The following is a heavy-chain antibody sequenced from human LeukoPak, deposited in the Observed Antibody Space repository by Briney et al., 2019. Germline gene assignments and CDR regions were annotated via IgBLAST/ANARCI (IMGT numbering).Heavy chain of an antibody. CDR3: ATYGSGSGPFFDS. CDR1: GYMFSDYY. D-gene: IGHD3-10*01. V-gene: IGHV3-11*04. Sequence: GGSLRLSCAASGYMFSDYYMSWIRQAPEKGLEWLSYISHSGSTIYYADSVKGRLTISRDNAKNSLYLQMNSLRAEDTALYYCATYGSGSGPFFDSWGQGTLVTVSS. CDR2: ISHSGSTI. J-gene: IGHJ4*01.